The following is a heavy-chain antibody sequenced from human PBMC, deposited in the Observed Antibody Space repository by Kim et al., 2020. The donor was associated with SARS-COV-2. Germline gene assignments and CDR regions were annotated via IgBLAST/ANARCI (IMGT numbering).Heavy chain of an antibody. J-gene: IGHJ4*02. CDR1: GFTFSSYG. CDR3: ARVRTPAYYDSSGYFGEDY. D-gene: IGHD3-22*01. V-gene: IGHV3-33*05. Sequence: AGSLRLSCAASGFTFSSYGMHWVRQAPGKGLEWVAVISYDGSNKYYADSVKGRFTISRDNSKNTLYLQMNSLRAEDTAVYYCARVRTPAYYDSSGYFGEDYWGQGTLVTVSS. CDR2: ISYDGSNK.